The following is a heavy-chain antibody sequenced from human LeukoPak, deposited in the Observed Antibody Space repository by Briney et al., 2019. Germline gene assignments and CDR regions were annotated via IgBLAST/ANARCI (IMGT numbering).Heavy chain of an antibody. CDR2: TNHRGST. CDR1: GGSYRRYY. J-gene: IGHJ4*02. D-gene: IGHD3-22*01. Sequence: PSETLSLTCAVYGGSYRRYYWSWIRKPPGKDLQGFGETNHRGSTNSTRPLKSQVPQLVDPSKNQFSLKLTSVPAPDTAVYTCSRVGYYDSSGKHEYWGQGTLVTVSS. V-gene: IGHV4-34*01. CDR3: SRVGYYDSSGKHEY.